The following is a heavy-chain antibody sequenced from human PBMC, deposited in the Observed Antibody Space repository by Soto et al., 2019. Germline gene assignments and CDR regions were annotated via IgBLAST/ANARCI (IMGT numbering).Heavy chain of an antibody. D-gene: IGHD3-9*01. CDR3: ARTFDDYGMDV. J-gene: IGHJ6*02. CDR1: GYSIASGYY. V-gene: IGHV4-38-2*01. CDR2: IYHAGRV. Sequence: SETLSLTCAVSGYSIASGYYWAWIRQSPGKGLEWIGSIYHAGRVYYNPSLNSRVAVSLDTSKNHFSLKLTSVTAADTAVYYCARTFDDYGMDVWGQGTTVTVSS.